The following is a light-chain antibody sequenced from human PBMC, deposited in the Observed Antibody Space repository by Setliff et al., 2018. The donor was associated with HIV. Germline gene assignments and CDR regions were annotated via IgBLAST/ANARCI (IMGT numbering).Light chain of an antibody. V-gene: IGKV1-8*01. CDR2: AAS. J-gene: IGKJ1*01. CDR3: QQYYSYSWT. CDR1: QGISSY. Sequence: AIRMTQSPSSLSASTGDRVTITCRASQGISSYLAWYQQKPGKAPKLLIYAASTLQSGVPSRFSGSGSGTDFTLTISCLQSEDFATYYCQQYYSYSWTFGQGTKVDNK.